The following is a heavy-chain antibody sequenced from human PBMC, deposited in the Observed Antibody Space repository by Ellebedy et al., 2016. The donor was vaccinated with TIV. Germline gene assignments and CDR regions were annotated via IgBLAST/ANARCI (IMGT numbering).Heavy chain of an antibody. V-gene: IGHV3-30-3*01. D-gene: IGHD2-2*01. CDR1: GFTFSSYA. Sequence: GESLKISXAASGFTFSSYAMHWVRQAPGKGLEWVAVISYDGSNKYYADSVKGRFTISRDNSKNTLYLQMNSLRAEDTAVYYCARGGAYCSSTSCLYYMDVWGKGTTVTVSS. J-gene: IGHJ6*03. CDR3: ARGGAYCSSTSCLYYMDV. CDR2: ISYDGSNK.